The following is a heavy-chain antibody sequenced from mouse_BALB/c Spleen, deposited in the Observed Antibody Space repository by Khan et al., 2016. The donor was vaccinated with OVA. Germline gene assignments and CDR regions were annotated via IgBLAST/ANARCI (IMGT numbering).Heavy chain of an antibody. Sequence: EVQLQESGPGLVKPSQSLSLTCTVTGYSITSDYAWNWIRQFPGNKLEGMGYISYSGSTTYNPSLKSRISITRDTSKDQFFLQLKSVTSEDTATYYCASELGRYYAMDYWGQGTSVTVSS. CDR1: GYSITSDYA. D-gene: IGHD4-1*01. CDR2: ISYSGST. V-gene: IGHV3-2*02. J-gene: IGHJ4*01. CDR3: ASELGRYYAMDY.